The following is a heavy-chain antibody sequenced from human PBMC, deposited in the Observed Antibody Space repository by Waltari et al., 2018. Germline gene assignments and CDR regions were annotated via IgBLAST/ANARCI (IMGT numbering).Heavy chain of an antibody. CDR2: INHAANT. Sequence: QVQLQQWGAGPLQPSETLSLTCAVYGGSFTGYYWGWVRQPPGKGLEWIGEINHAANTNYNPSRRSRVIMSVDTSKNQFSLKLTFVTAADTGVYYCVRLEDCSGPGGNCYSGDPFAMDVWGQGTTVTVSS. J-gene: IGHJ6*02. CDR1: GGSFTGYY. D-gene: IGHD2-15*01. V-gene: IGHV4-34*01. CDR3: VRLEDCSGPGGNCYSGDPFAMDV.